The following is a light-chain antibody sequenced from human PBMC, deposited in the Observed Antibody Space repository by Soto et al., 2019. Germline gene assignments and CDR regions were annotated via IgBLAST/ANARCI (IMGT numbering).Light chain of an antibody. V-gene: IGLV2-14*01. CDR2: EVT. CDR1: SSDVGGYNY. J-gene: IGLJ1*01. Sequence: QSALTQPASVSGSPGQSITISCTGTSSDVGGYNYVSWYQQHPGKAPKVMIYEVTNRPSGVSNRFSGSKSGSTASLTISGLQAEDEADYYCSSYTSRSSYVLGTGTKVTVL. CDR3: SSYTSRSSYV.